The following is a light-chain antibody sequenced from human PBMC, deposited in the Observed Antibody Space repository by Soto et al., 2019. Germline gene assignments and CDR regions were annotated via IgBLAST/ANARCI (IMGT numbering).Light chain of an antibody. Sequence: EVVLTQSPGTLSLSPGERGTFSCWASHIVSNSFLAWYQQKPGQAPRLLIYGASSRATGIPDRFSGSGCGTDFTLPISRLEPEDLAVYYCQQYGSSPATFGQGTKVEIK. CDR3: QQYGSSPAT. J-gene: IGKJ1*01. V-gene: IGKV3-20*01. CDR2: GAS. CDR1: HIVSNSF.